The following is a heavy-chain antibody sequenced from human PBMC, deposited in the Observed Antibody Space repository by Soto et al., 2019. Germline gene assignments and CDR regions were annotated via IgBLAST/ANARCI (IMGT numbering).Heavy chain of an antibody. D-gene: IGHD3-3*01. V-gene: IGHV1-18*01. CDR2: ISAYNGNT. Sequence: ASVKVSCKASGYTFTSYGISWVRQAPGQGLEWMGWISAYNGNTNYAQKLQGRVTMTTDTSTSTAYMELRSLRSDDTAVYYCARAAYYDFWSGYLSSIIPLVDWFDPWGQGTLVTVSS. CDR3: ARAAYYDFWSGYLSSIIPLVDWFDP. CDR1: GYTFTSYG. J-gene: IGHJ5*02.